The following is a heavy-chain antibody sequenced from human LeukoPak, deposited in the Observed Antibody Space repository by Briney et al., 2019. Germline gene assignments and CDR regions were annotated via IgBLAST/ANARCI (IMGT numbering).Heavy chain of an antibody. CDR3: AKAPGYSTYYFDY. CDR2: LSGSGGTT. V-gene: IGHV3-23*01. Sequence: GGSLRLSCAASGFTFSSYAMSWVRQAPGKGLEWVSALSGSGGTTYYADSVKGRFTISTDTSKNTLFLQMNSLRAEDTAVYYCAKAPGYSTYYFDYWGQGTLVTVSS. D-gene: IGHD3-3*01. J-gene: IGHJ4*02. CDR1: GFTFSSYA.